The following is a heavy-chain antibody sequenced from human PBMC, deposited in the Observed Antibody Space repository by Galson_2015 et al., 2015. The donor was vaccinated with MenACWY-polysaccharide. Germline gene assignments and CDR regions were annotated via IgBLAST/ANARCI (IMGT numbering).Heavy chain of an antibody. J-gene: IGHJ4*02. Sequence: PALVNPPQTLTLTCNFSGFSLSRTGVSVGWIRQPPGKALEWLALIYWDDDKRYSPSLRRRLTITMETSKNQVVLTMTDMDPIDTGTYFCAHPIFTGWLTEDYWGQGIPVTVSS. V-gene: IGHV2-5*02. CDR3: AHPIFTGWLTEDY. D-gene: IGHD3-9*01. CDR1: GFSLSRTGVS. CDR2: IYWDDDK.